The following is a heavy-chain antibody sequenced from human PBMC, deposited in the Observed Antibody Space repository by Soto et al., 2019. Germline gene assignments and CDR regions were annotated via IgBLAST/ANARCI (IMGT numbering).Heavy chain of an antibody. J-gene: IGHJ4*02. V-gene: IGHV1-8*01. D-gene: IGHD2-21*02. CDR3: EVTTGY. CDR1: GYTFTDYD. CDR2: MSPDSGNA. Sequence: QVQVVQSRAEVKKPGASVKVSCKISGYTFTDYDINWVRQAPGQGLEYMGWMSPDSGNAGYAKQFQGRVTMTSDTSISTAYMELSSLRSEDTAVYYCEVTTGYWGQGTLVTVYS.